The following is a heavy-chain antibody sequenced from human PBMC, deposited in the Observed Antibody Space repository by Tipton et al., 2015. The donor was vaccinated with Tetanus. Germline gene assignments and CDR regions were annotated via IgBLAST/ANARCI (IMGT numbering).Heavy chain of an antibody. Sequence: TLSLTCSVSGGSISGSSYYWSWIRQPPGKALEWIGSIYYSGSTFYHPSLQSRITVSQDASKNQFSLRLTSVTAADTAVYYCARANNEFPKKGPFDSWGQGRLVIVSS. V-gene: IGHV4-39*07. J-gene: IGHJ4*02. D-gene: IGHD1-1*01. CDR1: GGSISGSSYY. CDR2: IYYSGST. CDR3: ARANNEFPKKGPFDS.